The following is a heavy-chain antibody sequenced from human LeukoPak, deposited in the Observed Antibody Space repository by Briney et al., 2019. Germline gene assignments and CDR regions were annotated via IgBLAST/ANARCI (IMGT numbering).Heavy chain of an antibody. CDR1: GGSISSYY. V-gene: IGHV4-59*01. Sequence: SETLSLTCTASGGSISSYYWSWIRQPPGKGLEWIGYIYYSGSTNYNPSLKSRVTISVDTSKNQFSLKLSSVTAADTAVYYCARVSRYYYDSSGPFDYWGQGTLVTVSS. CDR2: IYYSGST. J-gene: IGHJ4*02. D-gene: IGHD3-22*01. CDR3: ARVSRYYYDSSGPFDY.